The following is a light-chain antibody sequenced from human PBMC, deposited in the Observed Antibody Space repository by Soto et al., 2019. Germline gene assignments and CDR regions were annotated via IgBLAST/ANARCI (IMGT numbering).Light chain of an antibody. CDR3: KEGTYWPA. CDR1: QKISNY. V-gene: IGKV3-11*01. CDR2: DVS. J-gene: IGKJ4*01. Sequence: VLTQSPATLSLSPGNRATLSCRASQKISNYLIWYQQKPGQARRLLIYDVSNRAAGIPARFSGSGSGTEFTLTIRSLEPEDLAVDYCKEGTYWPACGGGTKVDI.